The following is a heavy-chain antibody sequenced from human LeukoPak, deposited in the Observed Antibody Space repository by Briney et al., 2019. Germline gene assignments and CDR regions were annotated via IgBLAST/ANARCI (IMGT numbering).Heavy chain of an antibody. CDR2: IWYDGSNK. J-gene: IGHJ3*02. CDR1: GFTFSSYG. V-gene: IGHV3-33*01. CDR3: ARGRSSVVVAATGYDAFDI. Sequence: GGSLRLSCAASGFTFSSYGMHWVRQAPGKGLEWVAVIWYDGSNKYYADSVKGRFTISRDNSKNTLYLQMNSLRAEDTVVYYCARGRSSVVVAATGYDAFDIRGQGTMVTVSS. D-gene: IGHD2-15*01.